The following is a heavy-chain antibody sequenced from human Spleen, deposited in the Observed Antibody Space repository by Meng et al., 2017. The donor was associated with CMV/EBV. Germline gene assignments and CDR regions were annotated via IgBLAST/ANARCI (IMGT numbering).Heavy chain of an antibody. CDR3: ARLGGDFWSGYSSYGMDV. Sequence: SETLSLTCTVYGGSFSSYYWGWIRQPPGKGLEWIGSIYYSGSTYYNPSLKSRVTISVDTSKNQFSLKLSSVTAADTAVYYCARLGGDFWSGYSSYGMDVWGQGTTVTVSS. D-gene: IGHD3-3*01. J-gene: IGHJ6*02. V-gene: IGHV4-39*07. CDR2: IYYSGST. CDR1: GGSFSSYY.